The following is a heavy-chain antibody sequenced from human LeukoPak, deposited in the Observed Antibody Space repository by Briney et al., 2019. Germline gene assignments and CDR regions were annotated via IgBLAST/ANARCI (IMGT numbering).Heavy chain of an antibody. CDR3: TRDQMNY. J-gene: IGHJ4*02. CDR2: IFSNGDT. D-gene: IGHD5-24*01. Sequence: GGSLRLSCTASESTVSRNYMLWVRQAPGKGLEWVSLIFSNGDTHYADSVKGRFTISRDTSKNTVSLQMNSLRVEDTAMYYCTRDQMNYWGQGSLVTVCS. V-gene: IGHV3-53*01. CDR1: ESTVSRNY.